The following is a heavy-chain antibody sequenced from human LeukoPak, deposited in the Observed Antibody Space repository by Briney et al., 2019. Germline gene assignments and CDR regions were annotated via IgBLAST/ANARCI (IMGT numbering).Heavy chain of an antibody. D-gene: IGHD4-23*01. CDR2: IMDSGSRT. J-gene: IGHJ4*02. Sequence: GGSLRLSCAASGFTFNTYAVNWVPQAPGKGLEGVSKIMDSGSRTYHADVVKGQFTIPRDNSKNTLYLQMHSLRAEDTAMYYCAKDQVGRNPPYYIDYWGQGTLVTVSS. CDR1: GFTFNTYA. CDR3: AKDQVGRNPPYYIDY. V-gene: IGHV3-23*01.